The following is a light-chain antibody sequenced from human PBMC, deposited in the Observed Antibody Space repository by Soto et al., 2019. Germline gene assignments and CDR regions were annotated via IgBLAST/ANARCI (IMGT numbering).Light chain of an antibody. Sequence: QSALTQPRSVSGSPGQSVTISCTGTSSDVGGYNFVSWYQQHPGKDPKFMIYDVTKRPSGVPDRFSGSKSGNTASLTISGREAEDQADYYCCSYVRSSRSHVFGTGTKFTVL. CDR1: SSDVGGYNF. CDR3: CSYVRSSRSHV. J-gene: IGLJ1*01. V-gene: IGLV2-11*01. CDR2: DVT.